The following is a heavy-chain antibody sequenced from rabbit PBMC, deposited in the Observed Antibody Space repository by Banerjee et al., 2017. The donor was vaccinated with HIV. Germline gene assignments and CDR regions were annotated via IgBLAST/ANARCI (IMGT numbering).Heavy chain of an antibody. V-gene: IGHV1S45*01. J-gene: IGHJ4*01. CDR2: IDSAGVST. CDR3: ARGAL. Sequence: QEQLVESGRGLVQPEGSLTLTCKASGFDFSSNAMCWVRQAPGKGLEWIASIDSAGVSTYYASWAKGRFTISKTSSTTVTLQMTSLTAADTASYFCARGALWGPGTLVTVS. CDR1: GFDFSSNA.